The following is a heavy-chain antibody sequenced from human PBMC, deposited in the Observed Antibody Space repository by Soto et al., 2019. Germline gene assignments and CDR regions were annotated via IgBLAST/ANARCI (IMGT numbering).Heavy chain of an antibody. Sequence: EVQLVPSGGGSVQPGGSLRLSCAASGFTFTNYWMHWVRQVPGKGLVWVSRIDGVGTGTSYSDFVRGRFTISRDHAENTLYLQMNSVRAEDTAVYYFTTVFEYWGQGTLVTVSS. CDR2: IDGVGTGT. CDR3: TTVFEY. V-gene: IGHV3-74*01. J-gene: IGHJ4*02. CDR1: GFTFTNYW.